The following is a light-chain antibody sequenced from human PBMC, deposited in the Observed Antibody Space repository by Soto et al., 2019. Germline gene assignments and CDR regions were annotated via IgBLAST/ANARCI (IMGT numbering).Light chain of an antibody. CDR1: QSVSSY. CDR3: QQYGSPPRT. CDR2: GAS. J-gene: IGKJ1*01. Sequence: EIVLTQSPGSLSLSPGERATLSCRASQSVSSYLAWYQQKPGQAPRLLISGASSRATGFPDRFSGSGSGTDFSLTISRLEPEDSAVYYCQQYGSPPRTFGQGTKVEIK. V-gene: IGKV3-20*01.